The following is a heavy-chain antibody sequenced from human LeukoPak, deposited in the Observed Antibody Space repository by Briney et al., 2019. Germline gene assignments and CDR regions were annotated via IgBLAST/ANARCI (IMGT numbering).Heavy chain of an antibody. D-gene: IGHD6-13*01. Sequence: SETLSLTCNVSGGSIRGYYWSWIRQPPEKGLEWLGYIYSSGSTNYNPSLKSRVTMSVDTSKNQFSLKLSSVTAADTAVYYCARGYSSSWYFNWFDPWGQGTLVTVSS. J-gene: IGHJ5*02. CDR3: ARGYSSSWYFNWFDP. CDR2: IYSSGST. V-gene: IGHV4-59*08. CDR1: GGSIRGYY.